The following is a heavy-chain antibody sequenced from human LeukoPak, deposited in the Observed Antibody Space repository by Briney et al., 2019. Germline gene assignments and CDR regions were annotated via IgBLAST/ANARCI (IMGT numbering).Heavy chain of an antibody. CDR1: GYTFTGYY. J-gene: IGHJ5*02. CDR2: INPNSGGT. V-gene: IGHV1-2*02. D-gene: IGHD1-26*01. CDR3: ARDIGRPDDTSGSYSLYNWFDP. Sequence: ASVKVSCKASGYTFTGYYMHWVRQAPGQGLEWMGWINPNSGGTNYAQKFQGRVTMTRDTSISTAYMELSRLRSDDTAVYYCARDIGRPDDTSGSYSLYNWFDPWGQGTLVTVSS.